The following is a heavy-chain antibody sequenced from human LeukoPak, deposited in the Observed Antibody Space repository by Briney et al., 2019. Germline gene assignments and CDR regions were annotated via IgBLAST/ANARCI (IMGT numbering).Heavy chain of an antibody. V-gene: IGHV4-39*01. D-gene: IGHD3/OR15-3a*01. CDR1: GGSIRSSSYY. CDR2: IYYSGRT. CDR3: ARQTGSGLFILP. J-gene: IGHJ4*02. Sequence: PSETLSLTCTVSGGSIRSSSYYWGWIRQPPGKGLEWIGYIYYSGRTYYNPSLKSRVTISVDTSKNQFSLRLTSVTATDTAIYYCARQTGSGLFILPGGQGTLVTVSS.